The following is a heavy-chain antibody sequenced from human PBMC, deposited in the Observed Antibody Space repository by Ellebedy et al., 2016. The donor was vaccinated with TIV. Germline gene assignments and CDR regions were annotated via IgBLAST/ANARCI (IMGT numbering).Heavy chain of an antibody. CDR3: AKLDSYDVLTGEDY. V-gene: IGHV3-30*18. CDR1: GFSFSSYA. D-gene: IGHD3-9*01. Sequence: LSLTCATSGFSFSSYAMSWVRQAPGKGLEWVAVISYDGSDQYYADSVKGRFSISRDNSKHTLYLQMNSLRADDSAVFYCAKLDSYDVLTGEDYWGQGTLVTVSS. CDR2: ISYDGSDQ. J-gene: IGHJ4*02.